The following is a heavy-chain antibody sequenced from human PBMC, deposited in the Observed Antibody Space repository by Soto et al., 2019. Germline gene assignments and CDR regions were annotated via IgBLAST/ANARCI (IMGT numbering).Heavy chain of an antibody. CDR2: IYYSGST. D-gene: IGHD6-13*01. J-gene: IGHJ4*02. CDR1: GGSISSYY. V-gene: IGHV4-59*01. Sequence: SETLSLTCTVSGGSISSYYWSWIRQPPGKGLEWIGYIYYSGSTNYNPSLKSRVTISVDTSKNQFSLKLSSVTAADTAVYYCARSPAAGTVLDYWGQGTLVTVSS. CDR3: ARSPAAGTVLDY.